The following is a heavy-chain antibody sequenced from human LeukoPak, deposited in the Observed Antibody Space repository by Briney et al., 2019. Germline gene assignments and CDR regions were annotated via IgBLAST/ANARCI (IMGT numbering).Heavy chain of an antibody. D-gene: IGHD3-22*01. Sequence: ASVKVSCKASGYTFTSYAMHWVRQAPEQRLEWMGWIKAGNGNTKYSQKFQGRVTITRDTSASTAYMELSSLRSEDTAVYYCARGGLTYYYDSSGPPGFDYWGQGTLVTVSS. CDR3: ARGGLTYYYDSSGPPGFDY. CDR1: GYTFTSYA. CDR2: IKAGNGNT. J-gene: IGHJ4*02. V-gene: IGHV1-3*01.